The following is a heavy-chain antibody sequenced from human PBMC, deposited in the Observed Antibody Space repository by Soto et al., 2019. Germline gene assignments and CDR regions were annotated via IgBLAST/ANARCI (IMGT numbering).Heavy chain of an antibody. CDR3: ATETFFRCDH. CDR2: IKQDGTDK. Sequence: GGSLRLSCVGSGFPFSSYWMTWVRQAPGKGLEWVTKIKQDGTDKYYVDSVRGRFTISRDNAKNSLYLQMDSLRAEDTAVYYCATETFFRCDHWGQGTLVTVSS. CDR1: GFPFSSYW. V-gene: IGHV3-7*05. J-gene: IGHJ4*02. D-gene: IGHD3-10*01.